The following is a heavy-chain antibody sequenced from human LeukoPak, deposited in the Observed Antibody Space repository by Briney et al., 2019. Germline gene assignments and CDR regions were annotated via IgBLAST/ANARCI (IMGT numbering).Heavy chain of an antibody. CDR1: GFTFSGSA. Sequence: GGSLKLSCAASGFTFSGSAMHWVRQASGKGLEWVGRIRSKANNYAPAYGASVNGRFTISRDDSKNTAYLQMNSLGTEDTALYYCTRHVEFYSGYFDYWGQGTLVTVSS. J-gene: IGHJ4*02. CDR2: IRSKANNYAP. V-gene: IGHV3-73*01. D-gene: IGHD5-18*01. CDR3: TRHVEFYSGYFDY.